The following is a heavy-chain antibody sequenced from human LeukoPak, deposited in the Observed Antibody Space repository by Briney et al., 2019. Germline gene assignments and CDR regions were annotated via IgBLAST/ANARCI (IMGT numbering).Heavy chain of an antibody. D-gene: IGHD1-14*01. CDR2: IKQNGSEE. CDR1: GFAFSNVW. J-gene: IGHJ4*02. CDR3: ADPGMGY. Sequence: GGSLRLSWTASGFAFSNVWMGWVRQAPGKGLEWVANIKQNGSEETYIDSVKGRFIISRDNAKSSLSLQMNSLRGEDTAVYYCADPGMGYWGQGTLVTVSS. V-gene: IGHV3-7*01.